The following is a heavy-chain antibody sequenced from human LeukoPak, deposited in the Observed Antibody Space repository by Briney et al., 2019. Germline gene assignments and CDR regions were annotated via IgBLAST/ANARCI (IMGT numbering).Heavy chain of an antibody. CDR3: AHVLWFGEGYYFDY. CDR2: IYWDDDK. Sequence: SGPTLVKPTQTLTLTCTFSGFSLSTSGVGVGWIRQPPGKALEWLALIYWDDDKRCSPSLKSRVTITKDTSKNQVVLTMTNMDPVDTATYYCAHVLWFGEGYYFDYWGQGTLVTVSS. D-gene: IGHD3-10*01. J-gene: IGHJ4*02. V-gene: IGHV2-5*02. CDR1: GFSLSTSGVG.